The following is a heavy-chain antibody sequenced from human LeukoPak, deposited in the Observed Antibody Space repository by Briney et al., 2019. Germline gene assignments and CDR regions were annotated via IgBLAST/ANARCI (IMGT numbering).Heavy chain of an antibody. D-gene: IGHD3-22*01. J-gene: IGHJ4*02. Sequence: GRSLRLSCAASGFTFSSYAMHWVRQAPGKGLEWVAVISYDGSNRYYADSVKGRFTISRDNSKNTLYLQMNSLRAEDTAVYYCARDPEWLLLSWYFDYWGQGTLVTVSS. CDR3: ARDPEWLLLSWYFDY. CDR1: GFTFSSYA. CDR2: ISYDGSNR. V-gene: IGHV3-30*04.